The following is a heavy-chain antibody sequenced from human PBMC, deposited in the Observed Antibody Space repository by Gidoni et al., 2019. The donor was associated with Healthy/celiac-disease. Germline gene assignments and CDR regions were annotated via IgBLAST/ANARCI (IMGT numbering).Heavy chain of an antibody. CDR2: IKQDGSEK. D-gene: IGHD2-2*01. V-gene: IGHV3-7*03. CDR1: GFTFSSYW. Sequence: EVQLVESGGGLVQPGGYLRLSCAASGFTFSSYWMTWVRQAPGKGLEWVANIKQDGSEKYYVDSVKGRFTISRDNAKNSLYLQMNSLRAEDTAVYYCARWGYCSSTSCYSDYYYGMDVWGQGTTVTVSS. J-gene: IGHJ6*02. CDR3: ARWGYCSSTSCYSDYYYGMDV.